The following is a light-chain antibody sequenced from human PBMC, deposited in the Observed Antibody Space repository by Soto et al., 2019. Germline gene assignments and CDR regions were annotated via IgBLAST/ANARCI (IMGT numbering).Light chain of an antibody. V-gene: IGKV1-16*01. Sequence: DIQVTQSQSSVSASLGARVTITCLAGQDIGSYLAWYQQKPGKAPKLLIYAASTLQSGVPSRFSGSGSGTEFTLTISSLQPDDFATYYCQQYESYSPFTFGPGTKVDIK. CDR3: QQYESYSPFT. CDR1: QDIGSY. CDR2: AAS. J-gene: IGKJ3*01.